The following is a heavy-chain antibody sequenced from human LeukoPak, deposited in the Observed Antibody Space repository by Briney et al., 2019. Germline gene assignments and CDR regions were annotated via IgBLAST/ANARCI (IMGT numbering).Heavy chain of an antibody. D-gene: IGHD3-10*01. J-gene: IGHJ3*02. CDR2: ISGSGGST. CDR1: GFTFSSYA. V-gene: IGHV3-23*01. Sequence: GGSLRLSCAASGFTFSSYAMSWVRQAPGKGLEWVSAISGSGGSTYSADSVKGRFTISRDNSKNTLYLQMSSLRAEDTAVYYCAKDGMYYYGSGTPPAFDIWGQGTMVTVSS. CDR3: AKDGMYYYGSGTPPAFDI.